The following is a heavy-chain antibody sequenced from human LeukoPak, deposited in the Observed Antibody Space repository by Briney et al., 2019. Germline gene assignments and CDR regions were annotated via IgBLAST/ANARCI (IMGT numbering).Heavy chain of an antibody. Sequence: SQTLSLTCTVSGGSISSGDYYWSWIRQPPGKGLEWIGYIYYSGSTYYNSSLKSRVTISVDTSKNQFSLKLSSVTAADTAVYYCARGMVRGVIKTSDRDNWFDHWGQGTLVTVSS. CDR1: GGSISSGDYY. CDR2: IYYSGST. V-gene: IGHV4-30-4*01. CDR3: ARGMVRGVIKTSDRDNWFDH. J-gene: IGHJ5*02. D-gene: IGHD3-10*01.